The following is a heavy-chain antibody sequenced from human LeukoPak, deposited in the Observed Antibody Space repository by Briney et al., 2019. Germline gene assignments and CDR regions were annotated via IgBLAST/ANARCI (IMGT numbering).Heavy chain of an antibody. CDR1: GGSVSSYY. D-gene: IGHD6-19*01. J-gene: IGHJ2*01. V-gene: IGHV4-4*09. Sequence: SETLSLTCTVSGGSVSSYYWSWVRQPPGKGLEWIGHIYSSENTKYNSSLESRVTMSLDTSKNRFFLKLSSVTAADTAVYYCARFYSGPSGWFVLWYFDLWGRGTLVNVSS. CDR3: ARFYSGPSGWFVLWYFDL. CDR2: IYSSENT.